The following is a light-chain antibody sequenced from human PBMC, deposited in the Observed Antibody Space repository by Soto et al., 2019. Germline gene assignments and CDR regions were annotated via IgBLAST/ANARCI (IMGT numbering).Light chain of an antibody. V-gene: IGKV1-9*01. CDR3: QQLNTYPRT. Sequence: IQLTQSPSSLSASVGDRVTITCRASQGISSYLAWYQQKPGKAPKLLIYAASSLQSGVPSRFSGSGSGTDFTLTISSLQPEDVATYYCQQLNTYPRTFGPGTKVDIK. CDR2: AAS. CDR1: QGISSY. J-gene: IGKJ3*01.